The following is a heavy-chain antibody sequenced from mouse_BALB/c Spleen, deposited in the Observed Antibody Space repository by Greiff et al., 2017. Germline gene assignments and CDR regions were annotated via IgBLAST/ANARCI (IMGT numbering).Heavy chain of an antibody. CDR1: GFTFSDFY. V-gene: IGHV7-1*02. CDR3: ARELTGYFDY. Sequence: EVKLVESGGGLVQPGGSLTLSCATSGFTFSDFYMEWVRQPPGKRLEWIAASRNKANDYTTEYSASVKGRFIVSRDTSQSILYLQMNALRAEDTAIYYCARELTGYFDYWGQGTTLTVSS. D-gene: IGHD4-1*01. CDR2: SRNKANDYTT. J-gene: IGHJ2*01.